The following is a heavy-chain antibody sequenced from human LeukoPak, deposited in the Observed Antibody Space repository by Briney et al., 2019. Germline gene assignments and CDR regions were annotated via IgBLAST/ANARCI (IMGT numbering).Heavy chain of an antibody. Sequence: GRSLRLSCTASGFTFGDYAMSWVRQAPGKGLVWVSRINSDGSSTSYADSVKGRFTISRDNAKNTLYLQMNSLRAEDTAVYYCARGPSWADSGYFDYWGQGTLVTVSS. CDR2: INSDGSST. CDR1: GFTFGDYA. D-gene: IGHD3-10*01. CDR3: ARGPSWADSGYFDY. V-gene: IGHV3-74*01. J-gene: IGHJ4*02.